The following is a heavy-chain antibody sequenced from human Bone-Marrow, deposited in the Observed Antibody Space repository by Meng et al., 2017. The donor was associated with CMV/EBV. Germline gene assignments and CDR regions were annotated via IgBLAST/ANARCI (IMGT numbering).Heavy chain of an antibody. V-gene: IGHV3-74*01. CDR1: GFTFSSYW. CDR2: INSDGSST. J-gene: IGHJ5*02. Sequence: GGSLRLSCAASGFTFSSYWMHWVRQAPGKGLVWVSRINSDGSSTSYADSVKGRFTISRDNAKNTLYLQMNSLRAEDTAVYYCAKDGYNYRVGGGFDPWGQGTLGTVSS. D-gene: IGHD5-24*01. CDR3: AKDGYNYRVGGGFDP.